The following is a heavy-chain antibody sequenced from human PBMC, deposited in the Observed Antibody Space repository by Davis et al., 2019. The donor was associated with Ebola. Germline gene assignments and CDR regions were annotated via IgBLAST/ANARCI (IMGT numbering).Heavy chain of an antibody. D-gene: IGHD6-6*01. Sequence: GSLRLSCTVSGGSIRSSSHYWGWIRQPPGKGLEWMGSIFRTGATSYNPSLKSRLTISVDTSKNHFSLKLSSVTAADTAIYYCARQSSSSWGDYWGQGALVIVSS. CDR3: ARQSSSSWGDY. CDR2: IFRTGAT. CDR1: GGSIRSSSHY. J-gene: IGHJ4*02. V-gene: IGHV4-39*01.